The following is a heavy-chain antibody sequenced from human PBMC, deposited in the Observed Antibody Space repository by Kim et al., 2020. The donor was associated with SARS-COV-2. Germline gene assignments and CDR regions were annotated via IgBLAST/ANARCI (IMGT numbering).Heavy chain of an antibody. CDR3: ARDGSSSWYWNAFDI. Sequence: GGSLRLSCAASGFTFSSYGMHWVRQAPGKGLEWVAVIWYDGSNKYYADSVKGRFTISRDNSKNTLYLQMNSLRAEDTAVYDCARDGSSSWYWNAFDIWGQGTMVTVSS. J-gene: IGHJ3*02. D-gene: IGHD6-13*01. V-gene: IGHV3-33*01. CDR2: IWYDGSNK. CDR1: GFTFSSYG.